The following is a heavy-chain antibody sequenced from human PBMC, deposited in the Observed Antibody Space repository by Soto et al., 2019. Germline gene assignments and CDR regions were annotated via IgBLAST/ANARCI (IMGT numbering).Heavy chain of an antibody. V-gene: IGHV3-23*01. CDR2: ISNDGGYT. Sequence: GGSLRLSCADSGFTFGSRHMAWVRQAPGKGLEWVSAISNDGGYTFYIDSVRGRFTISRDNSNNILHLQMNALRADDTAMYYCAQYSRAEHLGESWGQGTLVTVSS. CDR1: GFTFGSRH. CDR3: AQYSRAEHLGES. D-gene: IGHD1-26*01. J-gene: IGHJ4*02.